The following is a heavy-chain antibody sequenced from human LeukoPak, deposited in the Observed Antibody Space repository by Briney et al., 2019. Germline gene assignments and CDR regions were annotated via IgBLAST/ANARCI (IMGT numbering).Heavy chain of an antibody. CDR1: GFTFSSYG. CDR2: IRYDGSNK. CDR3: AKDFKGSYYGSGSYYNVYYYMDV. Sequence: GGSLRLSCAASGFTFSSYGMHWVRQAPGKGLEWVAFIRYDGSNKYYADSVKGRFTISRDNSKNTLYLQMNSLRAEDTAVYYCAKDFKGSYYGSGSYYNVYYYMDVWGKGTTVTVSS. J-gene: IGHJ6*03. D-gene: IGHD3-10*01. V-gene: IGHV3-30*02.